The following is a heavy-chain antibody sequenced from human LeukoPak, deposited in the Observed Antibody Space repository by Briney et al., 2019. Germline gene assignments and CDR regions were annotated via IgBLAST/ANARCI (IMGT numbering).Heavy chain of an antibody. V-gene: IGHV4-59*08. Sequence: SEALSLTCTVSGGSITSYYWSWIRQPPGKGLEWIGYIYSSGSTTYNPSLKSRVTISVDTSKNQFSLKLTSVTAADTAVYYCARRAVAENYFDYWGQGTLVTDSS. CDR1: GGSITSYY. CDR3: ARRAVAENYFDY. CDR2: IYSSGST. D-gene: IGHD6-19*01. J-gene: IGHJ4*02.